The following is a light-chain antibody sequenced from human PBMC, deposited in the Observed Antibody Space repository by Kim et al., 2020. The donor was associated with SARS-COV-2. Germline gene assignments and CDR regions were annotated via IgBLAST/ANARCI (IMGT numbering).Light chain of an antibody. V-gene: IGLV2-23*02. CDR3: CSYAGFSTFVV. J-gene: IGLJ2*01. CDR2: EVI. Sequence: QSITISCTGSSSDVGSYNLVSWYQHHPGKATKLIIYEVIKRPSGVSNRFSGSKSGNTASLTISGLQAEDEADYYCCSYAGFSTFVVFGGGTKLTVL. CDR1: SSDVGSYNL.